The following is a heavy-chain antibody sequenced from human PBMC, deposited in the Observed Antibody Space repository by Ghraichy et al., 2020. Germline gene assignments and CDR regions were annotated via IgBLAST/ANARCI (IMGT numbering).Heavy chain of an antibody. V-gene: IGHV1-3*01. CDR1: GYTFGSYS. CDR3: VRGITISAWLWDY. Sequence: ASVKVSCKASGYTFGSYSMHWVRQAPGQGLEWMGWINADNGKVEYSQKFQGRVTITRDTSASTAYMEVSSLRSEDTTLYYCVRGITISAWLWDYWGQGTLVTVSS. D-gene: IGHD6-19*01. J-gene: IGHJ4*02. CDR2: INADNGKV.